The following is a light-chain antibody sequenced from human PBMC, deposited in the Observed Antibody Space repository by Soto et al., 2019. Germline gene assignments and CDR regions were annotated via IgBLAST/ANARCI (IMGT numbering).Light chain of an antibody. CDR3: AAWDDSLNGPV. J-gene: IGLJ3*02. CDR1: SSNIGSNT. V-gene: IGLV1-44*01. Sequence: QAVVTQPPSASGTPGQRVTISCSGSSSNIGSNTVNWYQQLPGTAPKVLIFTNDQRPSGVPDRFSGSKSGTSASLAISGIQSEEEAVYHCAAWDDSLNGPVFGGGTKVTVL. CDR2: TND.